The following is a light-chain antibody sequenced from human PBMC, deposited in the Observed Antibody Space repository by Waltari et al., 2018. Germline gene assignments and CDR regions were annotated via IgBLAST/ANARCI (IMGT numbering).Light chain of an antibody. CDR1: KLGFTY. V-gene: IGLV3-1*01. J-gene: IGLJ2*01. CDR2: QDD. Sequence: SYELTQPPSLSVSPGETARITCSGDKLGFTYTSWYQQKPGQSPLLIIYQDDRRPSGIPERFSGSTSWNTATLTVSGTQSVDEADYYCQAWDNRNKIFGGGTKLTVL. CDR3: QAWDNRNKI.